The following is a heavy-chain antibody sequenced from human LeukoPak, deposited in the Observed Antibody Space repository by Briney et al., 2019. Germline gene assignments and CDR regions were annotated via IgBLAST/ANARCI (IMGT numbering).Heavy chain of an antibody. V-gene: IGHV1-69*13. CDR1: GGTFSSYA. Sequence: SVKVSCKASGGTFSSYAISWVRQAPGQGLEWMGGIIPIFGTADYAQKFQGRVTITADESTSTAYMELSSLRSEDTAVYYCARAPPDNSSPAYYFDYWGQGTLVTVSS. CDR2: IIPIFGTA. D-gene: IGHD2/OR15-2a*01. J-gene: IGHJ4*02. CDR3: ARAPPDNSSPAYYFDY.